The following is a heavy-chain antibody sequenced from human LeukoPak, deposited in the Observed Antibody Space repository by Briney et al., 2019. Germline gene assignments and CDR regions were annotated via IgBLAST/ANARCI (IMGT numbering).Heavy chain of an antibody. CDR2: INHSGST. J-gene: IGHJ5*02. CDR3: ARGHESIKTFGEVIKSRTRWFDP. CDR1: GDSISSGGYC. V-gene: IGHV4-30-2*01. D-gene: IGHD3-3*01. Sequence: SETLSLTCGVSGDSISSGGYCWSWIRQPPGKGQEWIGEINHSGSTNYDPSLKSRVTISVDTSKNQFSLKLSSVTAADTAVYYCARGHESIKTFGEVIKSRTRWFDPWGQGTLVTVSS.